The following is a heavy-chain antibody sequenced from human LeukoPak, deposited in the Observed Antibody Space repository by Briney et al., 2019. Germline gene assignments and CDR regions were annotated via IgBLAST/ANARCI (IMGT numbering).Heavy chain of an antibody. V-gene: IGHV3-9*01. D-gene: IGHD1-26*01. CDR1: GFTFDDYA. CDR3: ARDQKWEVQEDNFYYYGMDV. CDR2: ISWNSGSI. J-gene: IGHJ6*02. Sequence: PGGSLRLSCAASGFTFDDYAMHWVRQAPGKGLEWVSGISWNSGSIGYADSVKGRFTISRDNAKNSLYLQMNSLRAEDTALYYCARDQKWEVQEDNFYYYGMDVWGQGTTVTVSS.